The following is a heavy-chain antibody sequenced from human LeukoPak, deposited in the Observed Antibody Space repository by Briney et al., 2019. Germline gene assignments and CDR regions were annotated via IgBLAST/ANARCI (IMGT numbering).Heavy chain of an antibody. Sequence: GGSLRLPCAASGITFSSYNMNWVRQAPGKGLEWVSSISSGSSYIYYADSVKGRFTISRDNAKNSLYLQMNTLSAEDTAVYYCARDGVSSGPHYYYMNVWGKGTTVIVSS. CDR3: ARDGVSSGPHYYYMNV. D-gene: IGHD3-22*01. CDR1: GITFSSYN. CDR2: ISSGSSYI. J-gene: IGHJ6*03. V-gene: IGHV3-21*01.